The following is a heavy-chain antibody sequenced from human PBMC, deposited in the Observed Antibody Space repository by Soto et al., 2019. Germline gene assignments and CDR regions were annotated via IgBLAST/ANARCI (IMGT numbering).Heavy chain of an antibody. CDR3: ARGYDSSGYDGFQH. CDR1: GYTFTSYA. J-gene: IGHJ1*01. V-gene: IGHV1-3*05. D-gene: IGHD3-22*01. Sequence: QAQLVQSGAEEKKPGASVKVSCKASGYTFTSYAMHWVRQAPGQRLEWMGWVNAGNGNTKYSQKFQGRVTITRDTSASTAYMELSSLSSEDTAVYYCARGYDSSGYDGFQHWGQGTLVTVPS. CDR2: VNAGNGNT.